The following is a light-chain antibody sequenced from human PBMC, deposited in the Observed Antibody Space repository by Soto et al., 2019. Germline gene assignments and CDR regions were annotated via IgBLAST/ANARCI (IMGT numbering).Light chain of an antibody. CDR1: SSDVGGYNY. V-gene: IGLV2-14*01. CDR2: DVS. CDR3: SSYTSSQTLA. J-gene: IGLJ2*01. Sequence: QSVLTQPASVSGSPGQSITISCTGTSSDVGGYNYVAWHQQHPGKAPKVMIHDVSNRPSGVSNRFSGSKSGNTASLTISGLQAEDEADYYCSSYTSSQTLAFGGGTKLTVL.